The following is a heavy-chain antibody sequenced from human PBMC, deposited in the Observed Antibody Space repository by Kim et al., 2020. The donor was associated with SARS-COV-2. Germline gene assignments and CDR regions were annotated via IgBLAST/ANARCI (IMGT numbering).Heavy chain of an antibody. J-gene: IGHJ5*02. D-gene: IGHD6-19*01. CDR2: INNDGSGT. CDR1: GFTFSSYW. Sequence: GGSLRLSCAASGFTFSSYWVHWVRQVPGNGLVWVSRINNDGSGTSYADSVKGRFTISRDNAKNTLYLQMSSLRAEDTAVYYCARDMGAGNPDHWGQGTLVTVSS. CDR3: ARDMGAGNPDH. V-gene: IGHV3-74*01.